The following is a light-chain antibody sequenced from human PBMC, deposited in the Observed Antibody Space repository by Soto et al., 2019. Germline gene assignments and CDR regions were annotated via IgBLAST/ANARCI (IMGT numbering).Light chain of an antibody. Sequence: EIVLTQSQGTLSLSPGERATLSCRASQSVSSSYLAWYQQKPGQAPRLLIFDASTRATGIPDRFSGSGSGTDFTLTISRLEPEDFAVYYCHQYGSSPRTFGQGTKLEIK. CDR1: QSVSSSY. J-gene: IGKJ2*01. CDR3: HQYGSSPRT. V-gene: IGKV3-20*01. CDR2: DAS.